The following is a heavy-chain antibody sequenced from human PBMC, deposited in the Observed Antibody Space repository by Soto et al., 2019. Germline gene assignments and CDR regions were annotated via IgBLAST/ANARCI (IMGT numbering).Heavy chain of an antibody. D-gene: IGHD6-19*01. CDR2: INPNSGGT. CDR3: ARSYSSGWYHAFDI. Sequence: ASVKVSCKASGYTFTGCYMHWVRQAPGQGLEWMGWINPNSGGTNYAQKFQGWVTMTRDTSISTAYMELSRLRSDDTAVYYCARSYSSGWYHAFDIWGQGTMVTVSS. V-gene: IGHV1-2*04. CDR1: GYTFTGCY. J-gene: IGHJ3*02.